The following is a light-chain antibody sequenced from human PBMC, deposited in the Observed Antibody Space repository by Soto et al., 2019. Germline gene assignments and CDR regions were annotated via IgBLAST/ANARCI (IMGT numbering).Light chain of an antibody. CDR2: KAS. CDR1: QSITNR. V-gene: IGKV1-5*03. J-gene: IGKJ1*01. CDR3: QQCDSYSWT. Sequence: DIPMTQSPSTLSASVGDRVTITCRASQSITNRLAWYQQKPGKAPKVLIYKASTLESGVPSRFSGSGSGTEFTLTISSLQPDDFATYYCQQCDSYSWTFGQGTKVEIK.